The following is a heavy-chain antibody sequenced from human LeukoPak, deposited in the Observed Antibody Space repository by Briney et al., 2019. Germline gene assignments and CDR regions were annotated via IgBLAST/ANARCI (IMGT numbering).Heavy chain of an antibody. Sequence: GGSLRLSCAASGFTFDEYGMSWVRQGPGKGLEWVSGINWNGGNTDYADSVKGRFTISRDNAKNSLYLQMNSLRAEDTAVYYCAVIVATIISFDYWGQGTLVTVSS. CDR3: AVIVATIISFDY. CDR1: GFTFDEYG. CDR2: INWNGGNT. V-gene: IGHV3-20*04. J-gene: IGHJ4*02. D-gene: IGHD5-12*01.